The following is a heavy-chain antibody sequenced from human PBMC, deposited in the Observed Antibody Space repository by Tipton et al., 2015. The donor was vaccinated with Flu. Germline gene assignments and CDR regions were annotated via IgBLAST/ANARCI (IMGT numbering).Heavy chain of an antibody. CDR1: GFTFRGYW. D-gene: IGHD3-3*01. CDR2: ISGSADYT. V-gene: IGHV3-23*01. CDR3: AKGPIFGVVNYYYGMDV. Sequence: SLRLSCAASGFTFRGYWMTWVRQAPEKGLEWVSGISGSADYTYYADSVKGRFTISRDNSKNTLYLQMNTLRAGDTAVYYCAKGPIFGVVNYYYGMDVWGEGTTVTVSS. J-gene: IGHJ6*04.